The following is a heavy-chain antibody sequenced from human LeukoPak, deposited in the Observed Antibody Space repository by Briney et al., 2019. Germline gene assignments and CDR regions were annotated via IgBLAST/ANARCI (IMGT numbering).Heavy chain of an antibody. V-gene: IGHV3-9*01. CDR3: VYGGTAVDY. D-gene: IGHD2-15*01. CDR2: ISWNSGSI. CDR1: GFTFDDYA. J-gene: IGHJ4*02. Sequence: PGRSLRLSCAASGFTFDDYAMHWVRQAPGRGLEWVSGISWNSGSIGYADSVKGRFTISRDNAKNSLYLQMNSLRAEDTALYYSVYGGTAVDYWGQGTLVTVSS.